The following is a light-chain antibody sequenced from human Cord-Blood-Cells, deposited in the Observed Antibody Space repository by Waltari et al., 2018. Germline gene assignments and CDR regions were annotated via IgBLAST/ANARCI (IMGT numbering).Light chain of an antibody. V-gene: IGLV2-14*01. Sequence: QSALTQPASVSGSPGQSLTIPCTGTSSDVGGYHYVSWYQQHPGKAPKLMIYDVSNRPSGVSNRFSGSKSGNTASLTISGLQAEDEADYYCSSYTSSSTRKVFGTGTKVTVL. CDR3: SSYTSSSTRKV. CDR2: DVS. CDR1: SSDVGGYHY. J-gene: IGLJ1*01.